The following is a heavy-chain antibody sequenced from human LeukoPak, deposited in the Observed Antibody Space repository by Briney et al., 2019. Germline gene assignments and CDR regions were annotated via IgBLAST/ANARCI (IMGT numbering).Heavy chain of an antibody. V-gene: IGHV4-34*01. CDR2: INHSGST. CDR1: GGSFSGYY. D-gene: IGHD2-15*01. CDR3: XXXXXXXXXCYYHYYYYMDV. Sequence: PSETLSLTCDVYGGSFSGYYWSWIRQPPGKGLEWIGEINHSGSTNYNPSLKSRVTISVDTSKNQFSLKLSSVTAADTAVYYCXXXXXXXXXCYYHYYYYMDVWGKGTTVTVSS. J-gene: IGHJ6*03.